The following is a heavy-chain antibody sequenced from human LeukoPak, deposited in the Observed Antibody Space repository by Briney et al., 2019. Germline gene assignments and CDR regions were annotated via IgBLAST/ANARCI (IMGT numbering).Heavy chain of an antibody. Sequence: ASVKVSCKASGYTFTSYGISWVRQAPGQGLEWMGWISAYNGNTNYAQKLQDRVTMTTDTSTSTAYMELRSLRSDDTAVYYCARDFPHGVNNWFDPWGQGTLVTVSS. CDR1: GYTFTSYG. J-gene: IGHJ5*02. D-gene: IGHD3-10*01. V-gene: IGHV1-18*04. CDR2: ISAYNGNT. CDR3: ARDFPHGVNNWFDP.